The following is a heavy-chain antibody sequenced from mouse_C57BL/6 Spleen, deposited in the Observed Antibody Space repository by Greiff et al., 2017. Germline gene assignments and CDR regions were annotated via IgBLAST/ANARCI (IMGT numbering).Heavy chain of an antibody. CDR2: FHPYNDDT. CDR3: ARNYYHAMDY. V-gene: IGHV1-47*01. Sequence: QVQLQQSGAELVKPGASVKLSCKASGYTFTTYPIEWMKQNPGKSLEWIGNFHPYNDDTKYNEKFKGKATLTVEKSSSTVYLEFSRLTSDDAAVYCGARNYYHAMDYWGQGTSVTVSS. J-gene: IGHJ4*01. CDR1: GYTFTTYP.